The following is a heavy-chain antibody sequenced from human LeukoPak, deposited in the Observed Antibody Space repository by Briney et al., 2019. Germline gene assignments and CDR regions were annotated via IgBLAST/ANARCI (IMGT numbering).Heavy chain of an antibody. D-gene: IGHD3-10*01. V-gene: IGHV4-30-4*01. Sequence: SETLSLTCTVSGGSISSGDYYWSWIRQPPGKGLEWIGYIYYSGSTYYNPSLKSRVTISVDTSKNQFSLKLSSVTAADTAVYYCARYLRSGSSFDYWGQGTLVTVSS. CDR2: IYYSGST. CDR3: ARYLRSGSSFDY. J-gene: IGHJ4*02. CDR1: GGSISSGDYY.